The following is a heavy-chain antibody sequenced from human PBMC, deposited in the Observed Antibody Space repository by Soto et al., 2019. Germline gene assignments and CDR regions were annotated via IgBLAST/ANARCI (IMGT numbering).Heavy chain of an antibody. Sequence: GGSLRLSCAASGFTFGKYGMHWVRQAPGKGLEWVALIWNDGIRKVYVDSVKGRFTISRDNSKNTLDLQMNNLRDEDTAVYYCARDDDNDANALDYWGPGTLVTVSS. CDR2: IWNDGIRK. CDR3: ARDDDNDANALDY. CDR1: GFTFGKYG. J-gene: IGHJ4*02. V-gene: IGHV3-33*01.